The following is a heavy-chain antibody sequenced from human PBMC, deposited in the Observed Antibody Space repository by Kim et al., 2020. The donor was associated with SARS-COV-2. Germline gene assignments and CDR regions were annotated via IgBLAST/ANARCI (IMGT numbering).Heavy chain of an antibody. V-gene: IGHV4-38-2*02. CDR1: GYSIRTHHY. CDR3: ARHNYMDV. Sequence: SETLSLTCTVSGYSIRTHHYWGWIRQPPGKGLEWIGSIYHSGETFYNSSLSSRVTVSVDTSKIQFSLTLNSVTAADTAVYYCARHNYMDVWGQGTTVTVSS. J-gene: IGHJ6*03. CDR2: IYHSGET.